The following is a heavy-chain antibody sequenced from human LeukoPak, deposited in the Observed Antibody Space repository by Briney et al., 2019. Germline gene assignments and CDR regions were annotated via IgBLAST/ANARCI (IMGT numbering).Heavy chain of an antibody. Sequence: GGSLRLSCAASGFTFSSYAMHWVRQAPGKGLEWVAVISYDGSNKYHADSVKGRFTISRDNSKNTLYLQMNSLRAEDTAVYYCATADYYDSYGYWGQGTLVTVSS. J-gene: IGHJ4*02. CDR1: GFTFSSYA. D-gene: IGHD3-22*01. V-gene: IGHV3-30*04. CDR2: ISYDGSNK. CDR3: ATADYYDSYGY.